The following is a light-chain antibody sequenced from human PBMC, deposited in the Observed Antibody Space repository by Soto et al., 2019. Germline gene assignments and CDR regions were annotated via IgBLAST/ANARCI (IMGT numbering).Light chain of an antibody. CDR3: ETWDSKGV. CDR1: SGHSSYI. V-gene: IGLV4-60*03. J-gene: IGLJ3*02. CDR2: LEGSGSY. Sequence: QSVLTQSSSASASLGSSVKLTCTLSSGHSSYIIAWHQQQPGKAPRYLMKLEGSGSYNKGSGVPDRFSGSSSGADRYLTISNLQSEDEPDYYCETWDSKGVFGGGTKLTVL.